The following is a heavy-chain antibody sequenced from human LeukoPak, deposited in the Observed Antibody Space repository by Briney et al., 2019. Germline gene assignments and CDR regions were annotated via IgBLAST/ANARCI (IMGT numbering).Heavy chain of an antibody. CDR2: IKQDGSEK. Sequence: GGSLRLSCAASGFIFSNYWMSWVRQAPGKGLEWVANIKQDGSEKYSVDSVKGRFTISRDNAKNSLYLQMNSLRAEDTAVYYCARDVDFLFDYWGQGTPVTVSS. D-gene: IGHD3-3*01. J-gene: IGHJ4*02. CDR3: ARDVDFLFDY. V-gene: IGHV3-7*01. CDR1: GFIFSNYW.